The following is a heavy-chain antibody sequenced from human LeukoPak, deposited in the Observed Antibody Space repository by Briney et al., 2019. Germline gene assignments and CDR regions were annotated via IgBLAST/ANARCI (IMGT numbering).Heavy chain of an antibody. CDR2: ITRSGSDT. V-gene: IGHV3-48*03. Sequence: PGGSLKLSCAASGFTFSSYEMNWVRQAPGKGLEWVSYITRSGSDTYYADSVKGRFTISRDNSKNTLYLQMSSLRVEDTAIYYCARNCTATNCYRYWGQGALVTVSS. CDR3: ARNCTATNCYRY. D-gene: IGHD2-2*01. CDR1: GFTFSSYE. J-gene: IGHJ4*02.